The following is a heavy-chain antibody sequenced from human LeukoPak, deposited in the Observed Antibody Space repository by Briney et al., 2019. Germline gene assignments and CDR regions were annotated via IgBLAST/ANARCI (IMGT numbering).Heavy chain of an antibody. V-gene: IGHV3-7*01. D-gene: IGHD3-22*01. J-gene: IGHJ1*01. CDR1: GFTLSSYW. CDR3: ARDYYYDSSGYYYRAEYFQH. Sequence: GGSLRLSCAASGFTLSSYWMSWVRQAPGKGLEWVANIKQDGSEKYYVDSVKGRFTISRDNAKNSLYLQMNSLRAEDTAVYYCARDYYYDSSGYYYRAEYFQHWGQGTLVTVSS. CDR2: IKQDGSEK.